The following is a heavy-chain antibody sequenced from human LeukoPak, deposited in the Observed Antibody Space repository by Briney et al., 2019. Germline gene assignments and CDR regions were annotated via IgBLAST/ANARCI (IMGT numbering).Heavy chain of an antibody. CDR1: GFTFSSYG. V-gene: IGHV3-23*01. Sequence: PGGSLRLSCAASGFTFSSYGMSWVRQAPGKGLEWVSAISTGGDSTYYADSVKGRFTISRDNSKNTLYLQMNSLRAEDTAVYYCAKWKWDYYYMDVWGKGTTVTISS. D-gene: IGHD1-26*01. CDR2: ISTGGDST. CDR3: AKWKWDYYYMDV. J-gene: IGHJ6*03.